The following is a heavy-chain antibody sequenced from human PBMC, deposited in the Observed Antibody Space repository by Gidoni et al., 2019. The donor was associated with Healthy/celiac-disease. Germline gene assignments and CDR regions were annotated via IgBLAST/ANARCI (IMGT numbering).Heavy chain of an antibody. J-gene: IGHJ4*02. V-gene: IGHV3-30*01. CDR3: ASSGWGFDY. CDR1: GFTFSSYA. CDR2: ISYDGSNK. D-gene: IGHD6-19*01. Sequence: QVQLVETGGGVVQPGRSLRLSCAASGFTFSSYAMHWVRQAPGKGLEWVAVISYDGSNKYYADSVKGRFTISRDNSKNTLYLQMNSLRAEDTAVYYCASSGWGFDYWGQGTLVTVSS.